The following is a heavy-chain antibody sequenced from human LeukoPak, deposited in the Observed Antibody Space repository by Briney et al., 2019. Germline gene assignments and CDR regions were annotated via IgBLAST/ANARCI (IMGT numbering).Heavy chain of an antibody. V-gene: IGHV3-48*01. Sequence: GGSLRLSCAASGFTFSSYWMSWVRQAPGKGLEWVSNIGTSSTTIYYVDSVKGRFTISRDNAKNSLYLQMNSLRADDTAVCYCARFAAGGSYYYYMDVWGKGTTVTVSS. CDR2: IGTSSTTI. J-gene: IGHJ6*03. D-gene: IGHD6-25*01. CDR3: ARFAAGGSYYYYMDV. CDR1: GFTFSSYW.